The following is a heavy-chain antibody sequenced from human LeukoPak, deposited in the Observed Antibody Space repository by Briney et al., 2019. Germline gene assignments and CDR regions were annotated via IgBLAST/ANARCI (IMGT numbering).Heavy chain of an antibody. J-gene: IGHJ6*03. CDR1: GGSISSGGYC. CDR2: IYYSGST. CDR3: AGGEDQLPNYYYYMDV. D-gene: IGHD2-2*01. V-gene: IGHV4-31*03. Sequence: PSETLSLTCTVSGGSISSGGYCWSWIRQHPGKGLEWIGYIYYSGSTYYNPSLKSRVTISVDTSKNQFSLKLSSVTAADTAVYYCAGGEDQLPNYYYYMDVWGKGTTVTVSS.